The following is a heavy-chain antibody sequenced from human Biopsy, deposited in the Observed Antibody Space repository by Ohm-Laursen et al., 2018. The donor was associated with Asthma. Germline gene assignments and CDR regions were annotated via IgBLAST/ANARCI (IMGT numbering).Heavy chain of an antibody. J-gene: IGHJ5*02. D-gene: IGHD6-13*01. CDR1: PGSINDYY. V-gene: IGHV4-59*07. CDR3: ARATSTWSQSGPHFFDH. CDR2: VHSSGST. Sequence: SDTLSLTCSVSPGSINDYYWNWIRQFPGKGLEWIGYVHSSGSTRFNPSLKSRVTVSVDTSVDQDSLKLSSVSAADTAIYYCARATSTWSQSGPHFFDHWGPGTLVTVSS.